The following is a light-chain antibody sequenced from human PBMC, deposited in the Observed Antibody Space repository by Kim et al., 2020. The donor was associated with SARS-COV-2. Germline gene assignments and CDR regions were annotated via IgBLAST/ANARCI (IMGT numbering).Light chain of an antibody. V-gene: IGKV3-11*01. Sequence: LSPGERATLSCRASQSVSNYLDWYQKKPGQAPRLLIYDASNRATGIPARFSGSGSGTDFTLTISSLEPEDFAVYYCQQRSNWPGYTFGQGTKLEIK. CDR2: DAS. J-gene: IGKJ2*01. CDR3: QQRSNWPGYT. CDR1: QSVSNY.